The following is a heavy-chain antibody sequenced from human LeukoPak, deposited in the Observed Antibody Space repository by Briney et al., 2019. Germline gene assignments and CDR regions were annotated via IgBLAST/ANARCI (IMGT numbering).Heavy chain of an antibody. J-gene: IGHJ4*02. CDR1: GFTFSTYW. CDR2: IKEDGSDK. Sequence: GGSLRLSCAASGFTFSTYWMKWVRQAPGKGLEWVASIKEDGSDKYYVDFVKGRFSIPRDNAKNSLYLQMNSLRTEDTAVYYCAKGGHFNFDYWGQGTLVTVSS. V-gene: IGHV3-7*01. D-gene: IGHD5-12*01. CDR3: AKGGHFNFDY.